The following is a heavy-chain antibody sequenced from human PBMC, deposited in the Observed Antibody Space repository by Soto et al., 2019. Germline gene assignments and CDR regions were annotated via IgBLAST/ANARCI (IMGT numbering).Heavy chain of an antibody. CDR3: ARDRQGFLEWLTLVFDP. CDR1: GYTFTSYG. J-gene: IGHJ5*02. D-gene: IGHD3-3*01. CDR2: ISAYNGNT. Sequence: VASVKVSCKASGYTFTSYGISWVRQAPGQGLEWMGWISAYNGNTNYAQKLQGRVTMTTDTSTSTAYTELRSLRSDDTAVYYCARDRQGFLEWLTLVFDPWGQGTLVTVSS. V-gene: IGHV1-18*01.